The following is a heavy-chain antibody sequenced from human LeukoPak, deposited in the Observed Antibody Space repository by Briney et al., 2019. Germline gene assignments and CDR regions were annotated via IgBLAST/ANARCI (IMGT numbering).Heavy chain of an antibody. J-gene: IGHJ1*01. CDR2: IYYSGNT. CDR3: ARQSIAVAGIRYFQH. V-gene: IGHV4-39*01. CDR1: GVSISSSNSY. Sequence: ASGTLSLTCTVSGVSISSSNSYWGWIRQPPGKGLEWIGSIYYSGNTYYNASLKSQVSISIDTSKNQFSLRLTSVTAADTAVYYCARQSIAVAGIRYFQHWGQGTLVTVSS. D-gene: IGHD6-19*01.